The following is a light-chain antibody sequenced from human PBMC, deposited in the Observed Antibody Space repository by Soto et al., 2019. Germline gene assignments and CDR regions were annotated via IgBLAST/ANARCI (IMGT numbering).Light chain of an antibody. Sequence: EIVLTQSPATLSLSPGERATLSCRASQNLSRYLAWYQQKPGQPPRLLIYDASKRAIGIPARFTGSGSGTDFSLPITSIMCAAFAVYGCQLRSNWPPWTFGQGTKVEL. CDR3: QLRSNWPPWT. CDR2: DAS. V-gene: IGKV3-11*01. CDR1: QNLSRY. J-gene: IGKJ1*01.